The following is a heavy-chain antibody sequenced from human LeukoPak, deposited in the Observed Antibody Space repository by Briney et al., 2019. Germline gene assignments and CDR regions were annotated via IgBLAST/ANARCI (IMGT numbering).Heavy chain of an antibody. CDR2: INGGSNAI. V-gene: IGHV3-48*04. CDR3: AELGITMIGGV. CDR1: GFTFSSYS. Sequence: GGSLRLSCAASGFTFSSYSINWVRQAPGKGLEWISYINGGSNAIFYADSVKGRFTISRDNAKNSLYLQMNSLRAEDTAVYYCAELGITMIGGVWGKGTTVTISS. D-gene: IGHD3-10*02. J-gene: IGHJ6*04.